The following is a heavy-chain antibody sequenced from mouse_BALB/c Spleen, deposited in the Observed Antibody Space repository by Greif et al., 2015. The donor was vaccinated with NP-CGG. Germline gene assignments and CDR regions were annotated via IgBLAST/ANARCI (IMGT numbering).Heavy chain of an antibody. V-gene: IGHV1-14*01. CDR1: GYTFTSYV. Sequence: EVQLQQSGPELVKPGASVKMSCKASGYTFTSYVMHWVKQKPGQGLEWIGYINPYNDGTKYNEKFKGKATLTSDKSSSTAYMELSSLTSEDSAVYYCARQDGNSPAWFAYWGQGTLVTVSA. D-gene: IGHD2-1*01. CDR3: ARQDGNSPAWFAY. J-gene: IGHJ3*01. CDR2: INPYNDGT.